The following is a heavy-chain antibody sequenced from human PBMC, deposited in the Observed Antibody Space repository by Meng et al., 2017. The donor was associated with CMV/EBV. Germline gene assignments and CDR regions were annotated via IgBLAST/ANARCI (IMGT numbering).Heavy chain of an antibody. CDR2: IKSKTDGGKT. V-gene: IGHV3-15*01. D-gene: IGHD3-22*01. CDR1: NAW. Sequence: NAWMGWVRQAPGKGLEWVGRIKSKTDGGKTDYAAPVKGRFTISRDDSKNTLYLQMSSLKTEDTAVYYCTTVYGGYYYDSSGYYLGFDYWGQGTLVTVSS. CDR3: TTVYGGYYYDSSGYYLGFDY. J-gene: IGHJ4*02.